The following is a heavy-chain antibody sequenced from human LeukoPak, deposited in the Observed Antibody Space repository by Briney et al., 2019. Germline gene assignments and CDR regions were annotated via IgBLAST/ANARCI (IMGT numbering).Heavy chain of an antibody. J-gene: IGHJ3*02. V-gene: IGHV3-23*01. CDR3: AKEYGDYPAGAFDI. D-gene: IGHD4-17*01. Sequence: GGSPRLSCAASGFTFSSYAMSWVRQAPGKGLEWVSSFSGSGVSTYYADSVKGRFTISRDNSKNTLFLQMNSLRAEDTAVYYCAKEYGDYPAGAFDIWGQGTMVTVSS. CDR1: GFTFSSYA. CDR2: FSGSGVST.